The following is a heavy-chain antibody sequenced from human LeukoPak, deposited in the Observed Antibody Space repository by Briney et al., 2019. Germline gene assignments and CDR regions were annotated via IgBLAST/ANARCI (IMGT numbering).Heavy chain of an antibody. J-gene: IGHJ4*02. D-gene: IGHD6-13*01. CDR2: INHSGST. CDR3: ASKGGAAGTGVFDY. CDR1: GGSFSGYY. V-gene: IGHV4-34*01. Sequence: SETLSLTCAVYGGSFSGYYWSWIRQPPGKGLEWIGEINHSGSTNYNPSLKSRVTISVDTSKNQFSLKLSSVTAADTAVYYCASKGGAAGTGVFDYWGQGTQVTVPS.